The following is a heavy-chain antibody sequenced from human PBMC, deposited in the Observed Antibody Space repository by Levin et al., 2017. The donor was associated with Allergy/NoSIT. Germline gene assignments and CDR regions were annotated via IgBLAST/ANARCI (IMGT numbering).Heavy chain of an antibody. J-gene: IGHJ4*02. V-gene: IGHV4-39*01. CDR1: GGSISSSSYY. Sequence: SETLSLTCTVSGGSISSSSYYWGWIRQPPGKGLEWIGSIYYSGSTYYNPSLKSRVTISVDTSKNQFSLKLSSVTAADTAVYYCARRHCSSTSCFDYWGQGTLVTVSS. D-gene: IGHD2-2*01. CDR2: IYYSGST. CDR3: ARRHCSSTSCFDY.